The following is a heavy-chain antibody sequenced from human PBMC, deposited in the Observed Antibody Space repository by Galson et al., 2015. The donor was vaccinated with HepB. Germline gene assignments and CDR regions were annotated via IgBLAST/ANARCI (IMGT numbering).Heavy chain of an antibody. CDR3: ARDQYYYGSGSYFDY. CDR1: GFTFSDYY. CDR2: ISSSSSYT. D-gene: IGHD3-10*01. J-gene: IGHJ4*02. Sequence: SLRLSCAASGFTFSDYYMSWIRQAPGKGLEWVSYISSSSSYTNYADSVKGRFTISRDNAKNSLYLQMNSLRAEDTAVYYCARDQYYYGSGSYFDYWGQGTLVTVSS. V-gene: IGHV3-11*06.